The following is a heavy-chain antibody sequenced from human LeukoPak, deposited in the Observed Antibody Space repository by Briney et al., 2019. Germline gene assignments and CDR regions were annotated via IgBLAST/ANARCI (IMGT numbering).Heavy chain of an antibody. V-gene: IGHV4-4*02. CDR1: GGSISSSNW. Sequence: SETLSLTCAVSGGSISSSNWWSWVRQPPGKGLEWIGEINHSGSTNYNPSLKSRVTISVDTSKNQFSLKLSSVTAADTAVYYCARDYCSGGSCDYYYYYGMDVWGQGTTVTVSS. J-gene: IGHJ6*02. CDR3: ARDYCSGGSCDYYYYYGMDV. D-gene: IGHD2-15*01. CDR2: INHSGST.